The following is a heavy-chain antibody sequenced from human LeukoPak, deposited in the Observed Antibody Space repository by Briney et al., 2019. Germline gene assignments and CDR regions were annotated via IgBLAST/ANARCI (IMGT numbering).Heavy chain of an antibody. J-gene: IGHJ4*02. V-gene: IGHV4-31*03. CDR2: IYYSGST. CDR3: ARGVSVYYDSSGYYYFDY. CDR1: GVSISSDAFY. D-gene: IGHD3-22*01. Sequence: SETLSLTCTVSGVSISSDAFYWSWVRPHTGKGLEWIGYIYYSGSTSYNPSLKSRPTISVDTSKNQFSLKLRSVTAADTAVYYCARGVSVYYDSSGYYYFDYWGQGTLVTVSS.